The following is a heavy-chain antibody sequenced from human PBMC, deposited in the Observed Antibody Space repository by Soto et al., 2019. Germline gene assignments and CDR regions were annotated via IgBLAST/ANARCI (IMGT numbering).Heavy chain of an antibody. CDR2: INPKFGDT. Sequence: QVQLVQSGAEVKEPGDSVRVSREASGYTFTAYYIHWVRQAPGQGLEWMGWINPKFGDTTYAQDFQGRVTMTRDMSISTVYMELSRLTSDDTAIYYCARNMDYYYGPGSGNGHGVWGQGTTVTVFS. J-gene: IGHJ6*02. D-gene: IGHD3-10*01. CDR3: ARNMDYYYGPGSGNGHGV. CDR1: GYTFTAYY. V-gene: IGHV1-2*02.